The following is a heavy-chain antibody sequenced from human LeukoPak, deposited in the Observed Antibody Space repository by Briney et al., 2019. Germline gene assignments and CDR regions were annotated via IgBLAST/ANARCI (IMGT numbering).Heavy chain of an antibody. J-gene: IGHJ4*02. D-gene: IGHD1-1*01. Sequence: TGGSLRLSCAASGFTVSSNYMAWVRQAPGKGLEWVSVIYDGGFTDYTDSVKGRFTISRDNSKNSLYLQMSSLRAEDTAVYNCARDQDWNDRGGLDYWGQGTLVIVSS. CDR2: IYDGGFT. CDR1: GFTVSSNY. V-gene: IGHV3-66*01. CDR3: ARDQDWNDRGGLDY.